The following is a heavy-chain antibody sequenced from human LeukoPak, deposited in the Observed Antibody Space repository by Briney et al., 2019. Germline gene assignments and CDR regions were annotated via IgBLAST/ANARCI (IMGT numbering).Heavy chain of an antibody. Sequence: SETLSLTCTVFGGSFTDYFWTWIRHSPGKGLEWIGEINDYTGDTKYNPSLNSRVSISLEKSKNQLSLELRSVTAADTAVYYCAREVHPYYYDSSGYSFDWWGQGTLVTVSS. CDR1: GGSFTDYF. V-gene: IGHV4-34*01. J-gene: IGHJ4*02. D-gene: IGHD3-22*01. CDR3: AREVHPYYYDSSGYSFDW. CDR2: INDYTGDT.